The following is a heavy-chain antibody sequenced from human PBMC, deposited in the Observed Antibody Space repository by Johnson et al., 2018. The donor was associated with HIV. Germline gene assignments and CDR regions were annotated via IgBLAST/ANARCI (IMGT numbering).Heavy chain of an antibody. CDR3: TTAGSSGSAHAFDI. CDR2: IKSKTDGGTT. D-gene: IGHD3-22*01. CDR1: GFTFDDYG. Sequence: MQLVESGGGVVRPGGSLRLSCAASGFTFDDYGMSWVRQAPGKGLEWVGHIKSKTDGGTTDYAAPVKGRFTISRDDSKNTLFLQMNSLKIEDTATYYCTTAGSSGSAHAFDIWGQGTRVTVSS. V-gene: IGHV3-15*01. J-gene: IGHJ3*02.